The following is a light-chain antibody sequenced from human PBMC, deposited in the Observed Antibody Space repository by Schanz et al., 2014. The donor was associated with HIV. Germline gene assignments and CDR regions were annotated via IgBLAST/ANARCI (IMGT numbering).Light chain of an antibody. CDR2: DVN. V-gene: IGLV2-11*01. CDR1: SSDVGGYNY. Sequence: QSALTQPRSVSGSTGQSVAISCTGTSSDVGGYNYVSWYQQHPGKAPKLMIYDVNKRPSGVPDRFSGSKSGNTASLTISGLQPEDEADYYCISYTSDTVLFGGGTKLTVL. J-gene: IGLJ2*01. CDR3: ISYTSDTVL.